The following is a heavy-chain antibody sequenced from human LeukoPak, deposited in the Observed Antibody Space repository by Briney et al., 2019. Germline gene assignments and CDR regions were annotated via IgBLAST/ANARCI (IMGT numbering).Heavy chain of an antibody. CDR3: ARRTIVATIDY. CDR1: GASISSSRYY. D-gene: IGHD5-12*01. CDR2: IYFGGST. J-gene: IGHJ4*02. V-gene: IGHV4-39*01. Sequence: PSETLSLTCTVSGASISSSRYYWAWIRQPPGEGLEWIGSIYFGGSTFYNPSFKSRVTISVDTSKNQFSLRLSSVTAADTALYYCARRTIVATIDYWGQGMLVTVSS.